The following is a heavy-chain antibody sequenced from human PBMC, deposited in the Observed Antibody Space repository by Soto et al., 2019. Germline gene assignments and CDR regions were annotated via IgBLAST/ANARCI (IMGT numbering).Heavy chain of an antibody. V-gene: IGHV4-59*01. CDR1: GGSINNYY. Sequence: SETLSLTCTVSGGSINNYYWSWIRQSPGKGLEWIGYVYYSGTTNYNPTLKSRITILVDTSENQFSLRTEDTAVYYCVKDGGTLPNVVNYPFDIWGQGTKVTVSS. J-gene: IGHJ3*02. D-gene: IGHD2-21*01. CDR3: TLPNVVNYPFDI. CDR2: VYYSGTT.